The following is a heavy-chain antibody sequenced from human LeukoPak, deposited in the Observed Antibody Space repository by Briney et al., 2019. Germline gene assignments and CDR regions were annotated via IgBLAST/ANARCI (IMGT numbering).Heavy chain of an antibody. D-gene: IGHD6-13*01. Sequence: SVKVSCKASGGTLSSYAISWVRQAPGQGLEWMGGIIPIFGTANYAQRFQGRVTITTDESTSTAYMELSSLRSEDTAVYYCAREGGSRAAGIPPLYYYYMDVWGKGTTVTVSS. CDR3: AREGGSRAAGIPPLYYYYMDV. CDR2: IIPIFGTA. CDR1: GGTLSSYA. V-gene: IGHV1-69*05. J-gene: IGHJ6*03.